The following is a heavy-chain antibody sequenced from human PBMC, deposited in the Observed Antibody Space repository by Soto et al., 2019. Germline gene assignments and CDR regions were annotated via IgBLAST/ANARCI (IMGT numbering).Heavy chain of an antibody. CDR3: AKDSTGYSSGPRYY. CDR2: ISGSGGST. J-gene: IGHJ4*02. CDR1: GFTFSSYA. D-gene: IGHD6-19*01. Sequence: GGSLRLSCAASGFTFSSYAMSWVRQAPGKGLEWVSAISGSGGSTYYADSVKGRFTISRDNSKNTLYLQMNSLRAEDTAVYYCAKDSTGYSSGPRYYWGQGTLVTVSS. V-gene: IGHV3-23*01.